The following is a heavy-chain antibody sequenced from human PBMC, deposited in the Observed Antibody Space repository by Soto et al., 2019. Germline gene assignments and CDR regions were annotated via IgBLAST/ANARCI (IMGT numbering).Heavy chain of an antibody. J-gene: IGHJ4*02. CDR3: ARELERVFDY. Sequence: ESGGGVVQPGRSLRLSCAASGFTFSSYATHWVRQAPGKGLEWVAVIAYDGRNKYYADSVKGRFTISRDNSKNTLYLQMNSLRIEDTAVYYCARELERVFDYWGQGTLVTVSS. CDR1: GFTFSSYA. V-gene: IGHV3-30*04. CDR2: IAYDGRNK. D-gene: IGHD1-1*01.